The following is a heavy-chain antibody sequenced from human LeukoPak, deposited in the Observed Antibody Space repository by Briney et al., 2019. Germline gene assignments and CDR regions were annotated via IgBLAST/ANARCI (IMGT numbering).Heavy chain of an antibody. CDR3: ARRGDYYDSSGYYDY. J-gene: IGHJ4*02. D-gene: IGHD3-22*01. CDR2: IYYSGST. Sequence: PSETLSLTCTVSGXSISSGGYYWSWIRQHPGKGLEWIGYIYYSGSTYYNPSLKSRVTISVDTSKNQFSLKLSSVTAADTAVYYCARRGDYYDSSGYYDYWGQGTLVTVSS. CDR1: GXSISSGGYY. V-gene: IGHV4-31*03.